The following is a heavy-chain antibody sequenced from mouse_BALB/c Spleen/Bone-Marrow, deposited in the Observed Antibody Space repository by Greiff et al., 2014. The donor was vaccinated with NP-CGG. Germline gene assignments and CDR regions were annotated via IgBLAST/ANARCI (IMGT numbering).Heavy chain of an antibody. CDR1: GYTFTSSW. Sequence: QVQLQQSGTVLVRPGTSVKMSCKASGYTFTSSWMHWAKQRPGQGLEWIGDIYPSSGDTNYNEKFRGKATLTVDTSSNTAYVDRISLTAEDAAVYDCERSYRFGYFDDWGAGTTVTVSS. J-gene: IGHJ1*01. CDR2: IYPSSGDT. CDR3: ERSYRFGYFDD. V-gene: IGHV1S130*01. D-gene: IGHD2-14*01.